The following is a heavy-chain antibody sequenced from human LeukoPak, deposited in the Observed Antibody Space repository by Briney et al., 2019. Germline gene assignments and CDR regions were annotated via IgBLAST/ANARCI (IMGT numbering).Heavy chain of an antibody. D-gene: IGHD6-19*01. J-gene: IGHJ4*02. Sequence: SETLSLTCTVSGGSVSVHSHYWGWVRQPPGMGLEWIGCIYYTGSTYYNASLKSRVTMSVDTSKNQFSLKLSSVTAADTAVYYCAREVGHYSSGWFSSEYYFDYWGQGTLVTVSS. CDR2: IYYTGST. V-gene: IGHV4-39*07. CDR3: AREVGHYSSGWFSSEYYFDY. CDR1: GGSVSVHSHY.